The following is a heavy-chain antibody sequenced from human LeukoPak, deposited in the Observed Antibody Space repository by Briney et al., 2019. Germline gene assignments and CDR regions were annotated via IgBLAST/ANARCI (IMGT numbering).Heavy chain of an antibody. J-gene: IGHJ5*01. D-gene: IGHD1-26*01. CDR1: GGTFSRYA. V-gene: IGHV1-69*05. Sequence: GASVKVSCKASGGTFSRYAFSWVRQAPGQGLEWMGGIIPIFGTTSYAQQFQGRVTITTDESTSTAYLDLSSLRSEDTAVYYCAKDDGSATMGFDFWGQGTLVSVSS. CDR2: IIPIFGTT. CDR3: AKDDGSATMGFDF.